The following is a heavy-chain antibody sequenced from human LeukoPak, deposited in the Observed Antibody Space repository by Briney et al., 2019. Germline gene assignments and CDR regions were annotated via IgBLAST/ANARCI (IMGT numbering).Heavy chain of an antibody. J-gene: IGHJ4*02. CDR3: AIGARYYRIAAVGTFDY. CDR2: ISYDGSNK. D-gene: IGHD6-13*01. V-gene: IGHV3-30*03. Sequence: GGSLRLSCAASGFTFSGYGMHWVRQAPGKGLEWVAVISYDGSNKYYADSVKGRFTISRDNSKNTLYLQMNSLRAEDTAVYYCAIGARYYRIAAVGTFDYWGQGTLVTVSS. CDR1: GFTFSGYG.